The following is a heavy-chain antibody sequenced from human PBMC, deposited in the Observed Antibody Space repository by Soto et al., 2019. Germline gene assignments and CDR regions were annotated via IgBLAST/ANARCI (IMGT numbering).Heavy chain of an antibody. CDR3: ARGAPGYSSRWYWNY. D-gene: IGHD6-19*01. CDR2: INAGNGNT. CDR1: GYTFTSYA. Sequence: ASVKVSCKASGYTFTSYAMHWVRQAPGQRLEWMGWINAGNGNTKYSQKFQGRVTITRDTSASTAYMELSSLRSEDTAVYYCARGAPGYSSRWYWNYWGQGTLVTVSS. V-gene: IGHV1-3*01. J-gene: IGHJ4*02.